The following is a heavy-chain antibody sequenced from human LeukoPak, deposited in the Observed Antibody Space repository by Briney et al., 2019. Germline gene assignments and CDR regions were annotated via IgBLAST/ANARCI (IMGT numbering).Heavy chain of an antibody. J-gene: IGHJ4*02. V-gene: IGHV3-21*06. CDR1: GFSFSTYS. D-gene: IGHD6-13*01. CDR3: ARVAEAAAFDS. Sequence: GGSLRLSCAASGFSFSTYSMNWVRQAPGKGLEWVSSISSNSRYIYYADSMRGRFTISRDNAKNSLYLQMSSLKPEDTAVYYCARVAEAAAFDSWGQGTLITVSS. CDR2: ISSNSRYI.